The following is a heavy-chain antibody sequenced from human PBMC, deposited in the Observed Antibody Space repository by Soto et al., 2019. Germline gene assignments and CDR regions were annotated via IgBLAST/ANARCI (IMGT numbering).Heavy chain of an antibody. CDR3: ARDGYYYGSAPGDY. Sequence: QVQLQQWDAGLLKPSETLSLTCAVYGGSFSGYYWSWIRQPPGKGLEWIGEINHSGSTNYNPSLKSRVTISVDTSKNQFSLKLSSVTAADTAVYYCARDGYYYGSAPGDYWGQGTLVTVSS. J-gene: IGHJ4*02. V-gene: IGHV4-34*01. CDR2: INHSGST. CDR1: GGSFSGYY. D-gene: IGHD3-10*01.